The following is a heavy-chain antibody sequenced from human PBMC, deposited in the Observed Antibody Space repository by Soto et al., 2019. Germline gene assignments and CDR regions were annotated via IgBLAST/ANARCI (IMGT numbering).Heavy chain of an antibody. CDR2: IKQDGSEK. CDR1: GFTFSSYW. CDR3: AREMRNYDLYYSYGMDV. D-gene: IGHD3-3*01. Sequence: PGGSLRLSCAASGFTFSSYWMSLVRQAPGKGLEWVANIKQDGSEKYYVDSVKGRFTISRDNAKNSLYLQMNSLRAEDTAVYYCAREMRNYDLYYSYGMDVWGEGTKVTVSS. V-gene: IGHV3-7*03. J-gene: IGHJ6*04.